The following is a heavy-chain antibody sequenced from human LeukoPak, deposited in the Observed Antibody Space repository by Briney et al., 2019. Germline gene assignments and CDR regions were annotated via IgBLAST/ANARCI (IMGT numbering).Heavy chain of an antibody. CDR3: AMNDFWSGYYTPPGY. J-gene: IGHJ4*02. CDR2: IIPIFGTA. CDR1: GGTFSGYA. Sequence: GASVKVSCKASGGTFSGYAISWVRQAPGQGLEWMGGIIPIFGTANYAQKFQGRVTITTDESTSTAYMELSSLRSEDTAVYYCAMNDFWSGYYTPPGYWGQGTLVTVSS. D-gene: IGHD3-3*01. V-gene: IGHV1-69*05.